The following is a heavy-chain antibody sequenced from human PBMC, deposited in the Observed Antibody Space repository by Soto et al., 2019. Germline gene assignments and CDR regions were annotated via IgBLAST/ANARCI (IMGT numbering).Heavy chain of an antibody. CDR1: GFAFSRYG. Sequence: GGSLRLSCVATGFAFSRYGIHWMRQTPGKGLEWVADIWYDASHENYADSVKGRFTISRDNSKNTLYLQMNSLRAEDTAIYYCAKVWGEDGYCTRTSCLFYFHPWGQGLLASVSS. V-gene: IGHV3-33*06. CDR3: AKVWGEDGYCTRTSCLFYFHP. D-gene: IGHD2-2*03. J-gene: IGHJ5*02. CDR2: IWYDASHE.